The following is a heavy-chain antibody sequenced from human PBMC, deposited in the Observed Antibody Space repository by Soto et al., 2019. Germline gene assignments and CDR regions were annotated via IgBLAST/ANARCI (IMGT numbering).Heavy chain of an antibody. V-gene: IGHV4-31*03. CDR2: IYYSGST. CDR1: GGSISSGGYY. J-gene: IGHJ3*02. Sequence: PSETLSLTCTVSGGSISSGGYYWSWIRQHPGKGLEWIGYIYYSGSTYYNPSLKSRVTISVDTSKNQFSLKLSSVTAADTAVYYCARWIVVPAAICAFDIWGQGTMLTVSS. CDR3: ARWIVVPAAICAFDI. D-gene: IGHD2-2*01.